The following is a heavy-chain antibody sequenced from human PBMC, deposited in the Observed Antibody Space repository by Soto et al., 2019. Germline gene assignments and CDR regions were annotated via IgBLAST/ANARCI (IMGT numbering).Heavy chain of an antibody. CDR1: GGTFSTHA. CDR2: IIPISGTT. Sequence: ASVKISCKASGGTFSTHAIIWVRQAPGHGLEWMGGIIPISGTTYYTQKFQGRVTITADEPTSTAFMELSSLKSEDTAVFYCARGYCSGGNCYSGMDVWGQGTMVTVSS. D-gene: IGHD2-15*01. CDR3: ARGYCSGGNCYSGMDV. J-gene: IGHJ6*02. V-gene: IGHV1-69*13.